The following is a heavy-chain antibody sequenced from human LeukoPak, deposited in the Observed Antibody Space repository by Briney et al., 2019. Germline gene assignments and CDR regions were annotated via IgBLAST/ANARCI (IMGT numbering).Heavy chain of an antibody. J-gene: IGHJ6*02. V-gene: IGHV3-48*03. CDR1: GFTFSDYE. CDR3: ASWYSVGYSYYFYGMDV. Sequence: PGGSLRLSCAASGFTFSDYEINWVRQAPGTGLEWVAHISGSGSTFYYAESVKGRFTISRDNADNSVYLQMNSLRAEDTAVYFCASWYSVGYSYYFYGMDVWGQGTTVTVSS. CDR2: ISGSGSTF. D-gene: IGHD5-18*01.